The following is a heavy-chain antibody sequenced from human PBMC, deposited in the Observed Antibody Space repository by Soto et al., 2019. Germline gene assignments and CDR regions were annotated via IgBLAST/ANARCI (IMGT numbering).Heavy chain of an antibody. J-gene: IGHJ6*03. CDR3: ARAYNYDFWSGLGYYLDV. CDR2: ISSDGGST. V-gene: IGHV3-64*01. Sequence: EVQLVESGGGLVQPGGSLRLSCAASGFTFSSYAMHWVRQAPGKGLEYVSAISSDGGSTYYANSVKGRFTISRDNSKNTLYLQMGSLRAEDMAVYYCARAYNYDFWSGLGYYLDVWGKGPTVTVSS. D-gene: IGHD3-3*01. CDR1: GFTFSSYA.